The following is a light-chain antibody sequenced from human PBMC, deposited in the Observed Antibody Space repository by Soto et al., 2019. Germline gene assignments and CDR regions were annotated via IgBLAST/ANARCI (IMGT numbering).Light chain of an antibody. CDR1: QSVLYSANNKNC. CDR2: WAS. J-gene: IGKJ1*01. CDR3: QQYYSTPRT. Sequence: DSVMTQSPDSLAVSLGERATINCKSSQSVLYSANNKNCLAWYQQKPGQPPKLLLYWASTRESGVPDRFSGSGSGTDFTLTISSLQAEDVAVYYCQQYYSTPRTFGQGTKVEIK. V-gene: IGKV4-1*01.